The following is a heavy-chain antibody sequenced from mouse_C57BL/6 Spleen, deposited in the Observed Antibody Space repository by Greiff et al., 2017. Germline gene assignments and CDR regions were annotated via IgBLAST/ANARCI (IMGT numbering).Heavy chain of an antibody. V-gene: IGHV1-4*01. CDR1: GYTFTSYT. CDR3: ARPYSNWFAY. J-gene: IGHJ3*01. D-gene: IGHD2-5*01. Sequence: QVQLQQSGAELARPGASVTMSCKASGYTFTSYTMHWVKQRPGQGLEWIGYINPSSGYTKYNQKFKDKATLTADKSSSTAYMQLSSLTSEDSAVXYCARPYSNWFAYWGQGTLVTVSA. CDR2: INPSSGYT.